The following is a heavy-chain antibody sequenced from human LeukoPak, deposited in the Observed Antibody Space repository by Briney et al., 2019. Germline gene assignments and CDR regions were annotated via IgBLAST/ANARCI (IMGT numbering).Heavy chain of an antibody. J-gene: IGHJ4*02. CDR1: GGSIGSYY. CDR3: ARHISGNYGGYFDY. Sequence: SETLSLTCTVSGGSIGSYYWSWIRQSPGKGLDWISYIYYTGSTDYNPSLKSRVTISVDTSKNQFSLKLTSVTAPDTAVYYCARHISGNYGGYFDYWGQGTLVAVSS. V-gene: IGHV4-59*08. D-gene: IGHD1-26*01. CDR2: IYYTGST.